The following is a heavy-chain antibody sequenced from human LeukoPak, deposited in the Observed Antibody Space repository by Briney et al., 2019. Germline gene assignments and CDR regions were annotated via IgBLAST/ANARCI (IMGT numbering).Heavy chain of an antibody. CDR2: IFHSGGT. CDR1: GASISRGGYS. J-gene: IGHJ4*02. V-gene: IGHV4-30-2*01. CDR3: ARDWAYFDY. D-gene: IGHD3-16*01. Sequence: SETLSLTCDVSGASISRGGYSWSWIRQPPGKGLEWIGYIFHSGGTYYNPSLKSRVTISVDRSKNRFSLKLNSVTAADTAIYYCARDWAYFDYWGQGALVTVSS.